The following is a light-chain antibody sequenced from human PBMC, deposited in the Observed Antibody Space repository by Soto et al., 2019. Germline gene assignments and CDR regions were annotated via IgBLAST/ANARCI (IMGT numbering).Light chain of an antibody. V-gene: IGLV1-51*01. CDR1: SSNIGNNY. CDR3: GTWDSSLSAVV. Sequence: QSVLTQPPSVSAAPGQKVTISCSGSSSNIGNNYVSWYQQLPGTAPKLLIYDNNKRPSGIPDRFSGSKSGTSATLGITGLQTGDEAEYYCGTWDSSLSAVVFGGGTNVTVL. CDR2: DNN. J-gene: IGLJ2*01.